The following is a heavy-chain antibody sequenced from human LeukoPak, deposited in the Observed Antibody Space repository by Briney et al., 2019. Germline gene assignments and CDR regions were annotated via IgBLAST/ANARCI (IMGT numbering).Heavy chain of an antibody. D-gene: IGHD6-19*01. CDR1: GGSIKTGGHS. V-gene: IGHV4-61*02. CDR2: VYISGNT. J-gene: IGHJ3*02. Sequence: SQTLSLTCTVSGGSIKTGGHSWTWIRQPAGKGLEWIGRVYISGNTDQNPSLKSRVTVSMDSSKNQFSLEMKSVTAADTAVYYCTRGWSSAGVFDSWGQGTVVTVSS. CDR3: TRGWSSAGVFDS.